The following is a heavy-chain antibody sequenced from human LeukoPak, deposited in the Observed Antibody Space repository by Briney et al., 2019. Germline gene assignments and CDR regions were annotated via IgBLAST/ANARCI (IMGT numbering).Heavy chain of an antibody. CDR2: VIPVVGLA. V-gene: IGHV1-69*02. CDR1: GGTFSSYP. Sequence: SVTVSCKASGGTFSSYPISWVRQAPGQGLEWMGRVIPVVGLANYAQKFQGRVTITADISTNTAYMELTSLRSEDTAVYYCARSIASPDTGRGNWFDPWGQGTLVTVSS. CDR3: ARSIASPDTGRGNWFDP. D-gene: IGHD6-6*01. J-gene: IGHJ5*02.